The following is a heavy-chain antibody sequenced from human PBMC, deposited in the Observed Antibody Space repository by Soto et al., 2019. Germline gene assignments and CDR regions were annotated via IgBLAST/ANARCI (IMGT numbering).Heavy chain of an antibody. V-gene: IGHV3-23*01. CDR1: GFTFSSYA. CDR2: IRSSGDRT. J-gene: IGHJ6*02. CDR3: AKQQGPGTPYYYAMDV. Sequence: VQLLESGGGLVQPGGSLRRSCAASGFTFSSYAMSWVRQAPGKGLEWVSVIRSSGDRTYYADSVKGRFTISRDNSKNTLYMQMNSLRAEDTAVYYCAKQQGPGTPYYYAMDVWGQGTTVTVSS. D-gene: IGHD1-1*01.